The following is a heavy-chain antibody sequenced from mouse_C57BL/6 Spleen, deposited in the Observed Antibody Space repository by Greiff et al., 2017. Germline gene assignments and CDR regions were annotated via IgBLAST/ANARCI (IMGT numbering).Heavy chain of an antibody. CDR3: TTEGGLITTVVFDMDY. D-gene: IGHD1-1*01. J-gene: IGHJ4*01. CDR1: GFNIKDYY. Sequence: VQLQQSGAELVRPGASVKLSCTASGFNIKDYYMHWVKQRPEQGLEWIGRIDPEDGDTEYAPKFQGKATMTADTSSNTAYLQLSSLTSEDTAVYYCTTEGGLITTVVFDMDYWGQGTSVTVSS. V-gene: IGHV14-1*01. CDR2: IDPEDGDT.